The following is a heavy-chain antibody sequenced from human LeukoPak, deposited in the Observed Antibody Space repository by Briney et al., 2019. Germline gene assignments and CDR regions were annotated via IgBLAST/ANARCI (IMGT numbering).Heavy chain of an antibody. J-gene: IGHJ3*02. CDR2: ISYDGSNK. V-gene: IGHV3-30-3*01. CDR3: AREAVAGAFDI. Sequence: GGSLRLSCAASGFTFSSYAMHWVRQAPGKGLEWVAVISYDGSNKYYADSVKGRFTISRDNSKNTLYLQMNSLRAEDTAVYYCAREAVAGAFDIWGQGTMVTVSS. D-gene: IGHD6-19*01. CDR1: GFTFSSYA.